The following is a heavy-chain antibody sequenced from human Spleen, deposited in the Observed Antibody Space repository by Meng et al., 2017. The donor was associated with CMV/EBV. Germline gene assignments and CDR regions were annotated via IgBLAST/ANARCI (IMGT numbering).Heavy chain of an antibody. Sequence: FTSYWIGWVRQMPGKGLEWMGIIYPGDSDTRYSPSFQGQVTISADKSISTAYLQWSSLKASDTAMYYCARLTVTTFTTSDYYYGMDVWGQGTTVTVSS. CDR2: IYPGDSDT. D-gene: IGHD4-17*01. CDR1: FTSYW. CDR3: ARLTVTTFTTSDYYYGMDV. V-gene: IGHV5-51*01. J-gene: IGHJ6*02.